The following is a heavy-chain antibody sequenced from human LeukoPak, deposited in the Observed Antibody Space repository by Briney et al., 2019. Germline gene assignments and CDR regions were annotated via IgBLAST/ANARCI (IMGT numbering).Heavy chain of an antibody. CDR2: INHSGST. CDR1: GGSFSGYY. J-gene: IGHJ5*02. Sequence: SESLSLTCAVYGGSFSGYYWSWIRQPPGKGLEWIGEINHSGSTNYNPSLKSRVIISVDTSKNQFSLKLSSVTAADTAVYYCASDSGYDYPQYNWFDPWGQGTLVTVSS. CDR3: ASDSGYDYPQYNWFDP. D-gene: IGHD5-12*01. V-gene: IGHV4-34*01.